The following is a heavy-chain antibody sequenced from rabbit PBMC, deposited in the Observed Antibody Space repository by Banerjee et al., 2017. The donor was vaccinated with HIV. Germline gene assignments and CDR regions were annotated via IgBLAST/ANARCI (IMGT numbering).Heavy chain of an antibody. CDR3: ARGYYTYGYAGYAYAMTRLDL. D-gene: IGHD6-1*01. J-gene: IGHJ3*01. Sequence: QEQLEESGGDLVKPEGSLTLTCTASGFSFSSSYYMCWVRQAPGKGLEWIACIYAGSSGSTYYASWAKGRFTISKTSSTTVTLQMTSLTAADTATYFCARGYYTYGYAGYAYAMTRLDLWGQGTLVT. V-gene: IGHV1S45*01. CDR2: IYAGSSGST. CDR1: GFSFSSSYY.